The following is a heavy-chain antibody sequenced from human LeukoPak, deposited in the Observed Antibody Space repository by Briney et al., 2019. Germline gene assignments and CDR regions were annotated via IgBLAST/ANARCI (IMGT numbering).Heavy chain of an antibody. CDR1: GGSISSSSYY. Sequence: PSETLSLTCTVSGGSISSSSYYWSWIRQPPGKGLEWIGYIYYSGSTNYNPSLKSRVTISVDTSKNQFSLKLSSVTAADTAVYYCARYITMVRGVWRWFDPWGQGTLVTVSS. CDR3: ARYITMVRGVWRWFDP. V-gene: IGHV4-61*01. J-gene: IGHJ5*02. CDR2: IYYSGST. D-gene: IGHD3-10*01.